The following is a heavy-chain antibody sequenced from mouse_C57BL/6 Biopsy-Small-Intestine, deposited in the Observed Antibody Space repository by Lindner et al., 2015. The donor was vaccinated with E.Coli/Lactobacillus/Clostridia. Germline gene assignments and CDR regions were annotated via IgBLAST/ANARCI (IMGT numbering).Heavy chain of an antibody. CDR2: VSPNSGVT. J-gene: IGHJ4*01. D-gene: IGHD1-3*01. CDR3: ARQRYCDNAYNCSAGFDY. CDR1: GYTFTDNY. Sequence: SVKVSCKASGYTFTDNYIHWVRQAPGEGLEWVGRVSPNSGVTIYAQKFQGRVTVTSDTSISTAYMDLTSLRSDDTALYYCARQRYCDNAYNCSAGFDYWGQGTLVTVSS. V-gene: IGHV1-18*01.